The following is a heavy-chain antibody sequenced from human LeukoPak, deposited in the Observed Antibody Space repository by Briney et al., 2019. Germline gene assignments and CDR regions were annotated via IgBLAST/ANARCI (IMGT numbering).Heavy chain of an antibody. D-gene: IGHD5-12*01. CDR2: IGGVAVSS. Sequence: GGSLRLSCLASGFNFNIHAMSWVRQAPGKGLEWVSTIGGVAVSSDYADSVRGRFSFSRDDSKNTVYLQMNSLRVEDTAVYYCVKDQFPGNRIYDPFDKWGQGTMVTVSS. V-gene: IGHV3-23*01. J-gene: IGHJ3*02. CDR1: GFNFNIHA. CDR3: VKDQFPGNRIYDPFDK.